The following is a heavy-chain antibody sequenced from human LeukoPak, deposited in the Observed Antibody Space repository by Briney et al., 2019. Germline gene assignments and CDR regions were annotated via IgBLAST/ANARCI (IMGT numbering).Heavy chain of an antibody. Sequence: GGSLSLPCVVSGFTFSIFAMSWVRQSPGKGLEWLSLMIGSSGDTFYADCVRGRFIISRDNSKNRLYLQMNSLRAADTALYYSVKGAYDYIEMGYFDYWGQGTLVTVSS. CDR2: MIGSSGDT. J-gene: IGHJ4*02. V-gene: IGHV3-23*01. CDR3: VKGAYDYIEMGYFDY. CDR1: GFTFSIFA. D-gene: IGHD5-12*01.